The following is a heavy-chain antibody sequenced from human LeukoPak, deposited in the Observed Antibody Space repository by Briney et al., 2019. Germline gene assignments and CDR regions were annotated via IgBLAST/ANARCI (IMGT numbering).Heavy chain of an antibody. J-gene: IGHJ4*02. Sequence: GASVKVSCKASGYTFTGYYMHWVRQAPGQGLEWMGWINPDSGGTNYAQKFQGRVTMTRDTSISTAYMELSRLRSDDTAVYYCARVRGRNTVTTADDDPFWDYWGQGTLVTVSS. CDR3: ARVRGRNTVTTADDDPFWDY. V-gene: IGHV1-2*02. D-gene: IGHD4-17*01. CDR2: INPDSGGT. CDR1: GYTFTGYY.